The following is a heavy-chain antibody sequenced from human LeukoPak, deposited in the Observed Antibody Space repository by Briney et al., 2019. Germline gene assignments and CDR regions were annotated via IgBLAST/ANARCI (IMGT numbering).Heavy chain of an antibody. CDR2: ISYSGGGT. Sequence: GGSLRPSCAASGFTFSSYAMSWVRQAPGKGLEWVSAISYSGGGTYYADSVRGRFTISRDNYKNTLYLQMNSLRAEDTAVYYCARVACGGDCYLSGSLVNEYFQHWGQGTLVTVSS. CDR3: ARVACGGDCYLSGSLVNEYFQH. J-gene: IGHJ1*01. V-gene: IGHV3-23*01. CDR1: GFTFSSYA. D-gene: IGHD2-21*02.